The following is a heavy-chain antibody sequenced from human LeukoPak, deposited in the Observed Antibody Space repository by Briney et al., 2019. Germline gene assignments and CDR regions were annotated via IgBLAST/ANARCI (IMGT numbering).Heavy chain of an antibody. J-gene: IGHJ4*02. Sequence: PGGSLRLSCAASEFTFSDYYMSWIRQAPGKGLEWISYISNTASIMYYPDSVKGRFTISRDNAKNSLYLQMDSLRVEDTAVHYCARQGDSSSWAGNDYWGQGTLVTVSS. CDR2: ISNTASIM. CDR1: EFTFSDYY. CDR3: ARQGDSSSWAGNDY. V-gene: IGHV3-11*01. D-gene: IGHD6-13*01.